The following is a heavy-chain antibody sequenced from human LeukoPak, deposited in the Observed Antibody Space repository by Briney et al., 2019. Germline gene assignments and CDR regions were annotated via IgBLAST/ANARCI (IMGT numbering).Heavy chain of an antibody. J-gene: IGHJ6*03. Sequence: PGGSLRLSCAASGFTFSSYEMNWVRQAPGKGLEWVSYISSSGSTIYYADSVKGRFTISRDNAKNSLCLQMNSLRAEDTAVYYCASPSGSYEAYYYYMDVWGKGTTVTVSS. CDR2: ISSSGSTI. CDR3: ASPSGSYEAYYYYMDV. D-gene: IGHD1-26*01. V-gene: IGHV3-48*03. CDR1: GFTFSSYE.